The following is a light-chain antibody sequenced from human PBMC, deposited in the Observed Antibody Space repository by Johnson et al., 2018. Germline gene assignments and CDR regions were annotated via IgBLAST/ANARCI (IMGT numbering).Light chain of an antibody. Sequence: QSVLTQPPSVSAAPGQKVTISCSGSSSNIGNNYVSWYQQLPGTAPKLLIYENNKRPSGIPDRFSGSKSGTSATLGITGIQNGDEADYYCGTWDSSLSAGNVFGTGTKVTVL. V-gene: IGLV1-51*02. CDR3: GTWDSSLSAGNV. CDR2: ENN. J-gene: IGLJ1*01. CDR1: SSNIGNNY.